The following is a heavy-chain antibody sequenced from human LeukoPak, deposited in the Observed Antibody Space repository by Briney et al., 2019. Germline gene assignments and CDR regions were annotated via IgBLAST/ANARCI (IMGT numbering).Heavy chain of an antibody. V-gene: IGHV1-18*01. J-gene: IGHJ1*01. D-gene: IGHD3-3*01. CDR2: ISAYNGNT. CDR1: GYTFTSYG. CDR3: ATRITNIFGVVIIPDEYFQH. Sequence: GASVKVSCKASGYTFTSYGISWVRQAPGQGLEWMGWISAYNGNTNYAQKLQGRVTMTTDTSTSTAYRELRSLRSDDTAVYYCATRITNIFGVVIIPDEYFQHWGQGTLVTVSS.